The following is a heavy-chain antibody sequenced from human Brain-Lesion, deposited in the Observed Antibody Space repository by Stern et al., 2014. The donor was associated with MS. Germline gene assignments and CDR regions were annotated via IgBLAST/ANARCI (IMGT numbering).Heavy chain of an antibody. CDR1: GGSISSGGYY. D-gene: IGHD2-2*01. Sequence: QMQLVQSGPGLVKPSQTLSLSCTVSGGSISSGGYYWSWIRQPAGKGLEWIGRIFNSGSTSYNTSLKSRVPISIDTSKNQFSLRLNSMTAADTAVYYCARGRVVPGFQYYATDVWGQGTTVIVSS. CDR3: ARGRVVPGFQYYATDV. V-gene: IGHV4-61*02. CDR2: IFNSGST. J-gene: IGHJ6*02.